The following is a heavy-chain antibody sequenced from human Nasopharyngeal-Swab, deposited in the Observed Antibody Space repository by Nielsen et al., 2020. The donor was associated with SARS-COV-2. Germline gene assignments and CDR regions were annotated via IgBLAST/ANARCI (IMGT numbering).Heavy chain of an antibody. CDR3: ARGPYY. Sequence: GGSLRLSCAASGFTFSPYTMTWVRQAPGKGLEWLSYITGTSDSIRYADSVKGRFTISRDNAKNSMFLQMNGLRVEDTAIYYRARGPYYWGQGALVTVSS. D-gene: IGHD3-16*01. V-gene: IGHV3-48*04. CDR1: GFTFSPYT. CDR2: ITGTSDSI. J-gene: IGHJ4*02.